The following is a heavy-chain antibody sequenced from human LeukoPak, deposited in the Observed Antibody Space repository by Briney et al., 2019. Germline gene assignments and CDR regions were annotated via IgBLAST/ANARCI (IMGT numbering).Heavy chain of an antibody. J-gene: IGHJ4*02. V-gene: IGHV3-11*01. D-gene: IGHD6-19*01. Sequence: GGSLRLSCAASGFTFSDYYMSWIRQAPGKGLGWVSYISSSGSTIYYADSVKGRFIISRDNAKNSLYLQMNSLRAEDTAVYYCARAEYSSGDDYWGQGTLVTVSS. CDR2: ISSSGSTI. CDR3: ARAEYSSGDDY. CDR1: GFTFSDYY.